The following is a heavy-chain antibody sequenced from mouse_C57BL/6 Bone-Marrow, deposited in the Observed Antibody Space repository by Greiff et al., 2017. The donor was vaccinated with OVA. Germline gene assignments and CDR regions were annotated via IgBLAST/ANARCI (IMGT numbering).Heavy chain of an antibody. V-gene: IGHV3-6*01. Sequence: DVQLQESGPGLVKPSQSLSLTCSVTGYSITSGYYWNWIRQFPGNKLEWMGSISYDGSNNYNPSLKNRISITRDTSKNQFFLKLNSVTTEDTATYYCARDGYYVDYFDYWGQGTTLTVSS. CDR3: ARDGYYVDYFDY. J-gene: IGHJ2*01. CDR1: GYSITSGYY. CDR2: ISYDGSN. D-gene: IGHD2-3*01.